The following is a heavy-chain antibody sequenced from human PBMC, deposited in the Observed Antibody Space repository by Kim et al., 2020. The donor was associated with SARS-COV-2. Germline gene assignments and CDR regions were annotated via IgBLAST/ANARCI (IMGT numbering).Heavy chain of an antibody. CDR2: LTWNSGRI. J-gene: IGHJ6*02. D-gene: IGHD5-18*01. V-gene: IGHV3-9*01. CDR1: GFTFDDYA. CDR3: AKDWGDHTVMATKTYYYYGMDV. Sequence: GGSLRLSCAASGFTFDDYAMHWVRQAPGKGLEWVASLTWNSGRIGYADSVKGRFTISRDNAKNALYLQMNSLRAEDTALYYCAKDWGDHTVMATKTYYYYGMDVWGQGTTVTVSS.